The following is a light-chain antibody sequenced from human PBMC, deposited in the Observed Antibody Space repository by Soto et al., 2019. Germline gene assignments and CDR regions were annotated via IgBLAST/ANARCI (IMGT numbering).Light chain of an antibody. V-gene: IGKV3-20*01. CDR2: GAS. CDR3: QQYGSSGT. J-gene: IGKJ1*01. Sequence: EIVLTQSPGTLSLSPGERATLSCGASQSFSSYLAWYQQKPGQAPRLLIYGASNRATGIPDRFSGSGSGTDFTLTISRLEPEDFAVYYCQQYGSSGTFGQGTKVDIK. CDR1: QSFSSY.